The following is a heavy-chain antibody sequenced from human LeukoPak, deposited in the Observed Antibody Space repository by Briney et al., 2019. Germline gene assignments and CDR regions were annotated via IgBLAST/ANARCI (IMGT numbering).Heavy chain of an antibody. V-gene: IGHV4-59*01. CDR1: GGSISSYY. CDR2: IYYSGST. CDR3: ARGYEKFGELSPLSY. D-gene: IGHD3-10*01. Sequence: SETLSLTCTVSGGSISSYYWSWIRQPPGKGLERIGYIYYSGSTNYNPSLKSRVTISVDTSKNQFSLKLSSVTAADTAVYYCARGYEKFGELSPLSYWGQGTLVTVSS. J-gene: IGHJ4*02.